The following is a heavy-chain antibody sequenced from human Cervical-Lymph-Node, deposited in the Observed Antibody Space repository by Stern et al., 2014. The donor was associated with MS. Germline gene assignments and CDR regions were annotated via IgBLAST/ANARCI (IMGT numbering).Heavy chain of an antibody. CDR3: ARHMVRGVIPGEGAFDI. D-gene: IGHD3-10*01. V-gene: IGHV2-70*04. CDR1: GFSLSTSGMR. J-gene: IGHJ3*02. Sequence: VTLKESGPALVKPTQTLTLTCTFSGFSLSTSGMRVSWIRQPPGKALEWLASIDWDDDKFYSTSLKTRLTISKDTSKNQVVLTMTNMDPVDTATYYCARHMVRGVIPGEGAFDIWGQGTMVTVYS. CDR2: IDWDDDK.